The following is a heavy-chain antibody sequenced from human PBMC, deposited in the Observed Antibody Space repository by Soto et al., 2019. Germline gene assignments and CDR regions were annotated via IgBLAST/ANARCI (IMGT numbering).Heavy chain of an antibody. CDR2: INAGSGNT. J-gene: IGHJ5*02. Sequence: ASVKVSCKASGYTFTSYAMHWVRQAPGQRLEWMGWINAGSGNTKYSQKFQGRVTITRDTSASTAYMELSSLRSEDTAVYYCASSAITYCTNGVCYKGSWFDPWG. CDR3: ASSAITYCTNGVCYKGSWFDP. V-gene: IGHV1-3*01. CDR1: GYTFTSYA. D-gene: IGHD2-8*01.